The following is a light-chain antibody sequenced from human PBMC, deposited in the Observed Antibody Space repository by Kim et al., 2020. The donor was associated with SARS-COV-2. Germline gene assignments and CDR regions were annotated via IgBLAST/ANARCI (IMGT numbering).Light chain of an antibody. CDR3: AAWDDSLSGYV. CDR2: RNN. Sequence: ELTQPPSASGTPGQRVTISCSGSSSNIGSNYVYWYQQLPGTAPQLLIYRNNQRPSGVPDRFSGSKSGTSASLAISGLRSEDEADYYCAAWDDSLSGYVFGTGTKVTVL. CDR1: SSNIGSNY. V-gene: IGLV1-47*01. J-gene: IGLJ1*01.